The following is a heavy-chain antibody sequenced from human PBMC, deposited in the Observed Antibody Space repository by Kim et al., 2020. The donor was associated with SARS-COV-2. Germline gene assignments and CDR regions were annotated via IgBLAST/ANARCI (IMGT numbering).Heavy chain of an antibody. J-gene: IGHJ4*02. D-gene: IGHD4-17*01. CDR3: ARLMTTVVTPDY. V-gene: IGHV4-39*01. CDR2: N. Sequence: NYYNPSLKRRVTLSVDTSMTQFSLKLGSVTAADTAVYYCARLMTTVVTPDYWGQGTLVTVSS.